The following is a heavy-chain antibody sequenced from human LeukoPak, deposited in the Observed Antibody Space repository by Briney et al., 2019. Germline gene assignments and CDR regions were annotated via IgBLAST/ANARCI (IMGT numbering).Heavy chain of an antibody. V-gene: IGHV3-23*01. CDR1: GFTFSTYA. Sequence: PGGCLRLSCAASGFTFSTYAMSWVRQAPGKGLEWVSIISGSSGSTYYADSVKGRFTISRDNSKNTLYLQMNSLRAEDTAIYFCAKEYGSSFYLFDYWGQGTLVTVSS. D-gene: IGHD6-6*01. CDR3: AKEYGSSFYLFDY. J-gene: IGHJ4*02. CDR2: ISGSSGST.